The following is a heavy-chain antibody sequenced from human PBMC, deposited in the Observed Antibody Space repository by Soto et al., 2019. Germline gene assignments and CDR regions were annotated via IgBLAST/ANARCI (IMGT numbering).Heavy chain of an antibody. D-gene: IGHD3-9*01. CDR2: SVGTANT. J-gene: IGHJ4*02. CDR1: GFTFNTYT. CDR3: AKDRQNDGIWTFDC. Sequence: EVQLLESGGHLVQPGGSLRLSCAASGFTFNTYTMSWVRQAPGKGLEWVSSVGTANTYYADSVKGRFTISRDDSKNMLFLQMNSLRAEDTAVYYCAKDRQNDGIWTFDCWGQGTPVTVSS. V-gene: IGHV3-23*01.